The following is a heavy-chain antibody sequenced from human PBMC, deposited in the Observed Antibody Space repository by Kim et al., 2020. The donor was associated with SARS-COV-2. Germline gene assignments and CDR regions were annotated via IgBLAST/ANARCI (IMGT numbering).Heavy chain of an antibody. CDR3: ARDRYCSGGSCTDRGSYNWFDP. J-gene: IGHJ5*02. CDR2: ISPSGGSA. Sequence: ASVKVSCKASGYTFTSYYMHWVRQAPGQRLEWMGIISPSGGSATYAQKFQARVTVTRDTSTNTVYMELSSLKSEDTAVYYCARDRYCSGGSCTDRGSYNWFDPWGQGTLVTVSS. V-gene: IGHV1-46*01. CDR1: GYTFTSYY. D-gene: IGHD2-15*01.